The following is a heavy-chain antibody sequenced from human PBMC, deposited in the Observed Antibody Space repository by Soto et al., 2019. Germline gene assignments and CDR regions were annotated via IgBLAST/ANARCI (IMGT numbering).Heavy chain of an antibody. D-gene: IGHD3-10*01. Sequence: SETLSLTCTVSGGSISSGDYYWSWIRQPPGKGLGWIGFIYYSGSTYYNPSLKSRVTISVDTSKNQFSLKLSSVTAADTAVYYCARWWFGEFFDYWGQGTLVTVSS. V-gene: IGHV4-30-4*01. CDR3: ARWWFGEFFDY. CDR2: IYYSGST. J-gene: IGHJ4*02. CDR1: GGSISSGDYY.